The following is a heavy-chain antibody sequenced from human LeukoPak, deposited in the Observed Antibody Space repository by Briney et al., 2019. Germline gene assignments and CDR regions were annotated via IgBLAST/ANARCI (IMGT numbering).Heavy chain of an antibody. CDR2: IRHDEYNK. D-gene: IGHD3-10*01. J-gene: IGHJ4*02. CDR3: AKDLKSGKPRIT. Sequence: GGSLRLSCAASGFTFSSYGLHWVRQAPGKGLEWVAFIRHDEYNKYYADSVKGRFTISRDNSKNTLYLQMNSLRAEDTAVYYCAKDLKSGKPRITGGQGTLVTVSS. CDR1: GFTFSSYG. V-gene: IGHV3-30*02.